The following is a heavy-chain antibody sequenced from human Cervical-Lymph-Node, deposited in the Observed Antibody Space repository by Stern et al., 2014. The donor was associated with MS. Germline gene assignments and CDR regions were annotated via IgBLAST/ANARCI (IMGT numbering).Heavy chain of an antibody. Sequence: EVQLVQSGAEVKKPGGSLKISCTTSGYDFAGYWIGWVRQLPGKGLEWMGIIYPRDSDPRYTPSFQGHVTISADRSINTAYLQWSSLRASDTGMYYCAKLRTTMAVDSWGQGTLVIVSS. CDR3: AKLRTTMAVDS. J-gene: IGHJ4*02. D-gene: IGHD4/OR15-4a*01. V-gene: IGHV5-51*01. CDR2: IYPRDSDP. CDR1: GYDFAGYW.